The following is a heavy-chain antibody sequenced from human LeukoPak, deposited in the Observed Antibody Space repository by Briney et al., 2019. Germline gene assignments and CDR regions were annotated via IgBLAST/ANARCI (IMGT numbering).Heavy chain of an antibody. CDR3: ARGAPEGYYDFWSGHSGAFDI. J-gene: IGHJ3*02. V-gene: IGHV4-39*07. CDR1: GGSISSSSYY. D-gene: IGHD3-3*01. CDR2: IYYSGST. Sequence: SETLSLTCTVSGGSISSSSYYWGWIRQPPGKGLEWIGSIYYSGSTYYNPSLKSRVTISVDTSKNQFSLKLSSVTAADTAVYYCARGAPEGYYDFWSGHSGAFDIWGQGTMVTVSS.